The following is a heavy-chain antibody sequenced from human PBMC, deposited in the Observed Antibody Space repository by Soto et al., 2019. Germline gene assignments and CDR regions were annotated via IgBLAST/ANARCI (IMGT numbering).Heavy chain of an antibody. CDR2: ISAYNGNT. V-gene: IGHV1-18*01. D-gene: IGHD3-22*01. CDR1: GYTFTSYG. Sequence: ASVKVSCKASGYTFTSYGISWVRQAPGQGLEWMGWISAYNGNTNYAQRLQGRVTMTTDTSTSTAYMELRSLRSDDTAVYYCARGRQYYYDSSGYFYWGQGTLVTVSS. CDR3: ARGRQYYYDSSGYFY. J-gene: IGHJ4*02.